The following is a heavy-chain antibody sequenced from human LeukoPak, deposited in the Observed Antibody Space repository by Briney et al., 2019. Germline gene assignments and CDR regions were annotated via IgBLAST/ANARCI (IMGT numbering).Heavy chain of an antibody. CDR3: ARQGLGSSWFGFDY. Sequence: GASPLTSCKGSGSTFTTYWIGWGRPMPGKRLEWVGIIYPGDSEPTYSPSFQGQVTISADKSSRTAYLQWSRVKASARAMYYSARQGLGSSWFGFDYWGQGTLVTVSS. J-gene: IGHJ4*02. V-gene: IGHV5-51*01. CDR2: IYPGDSEP. D-gene: IGHD6-13*01. CDR1: GSTFTTYW.